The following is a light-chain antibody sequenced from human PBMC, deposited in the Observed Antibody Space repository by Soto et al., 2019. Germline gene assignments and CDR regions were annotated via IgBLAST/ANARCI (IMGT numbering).Light chain of an antibody. V-gene: IGKV3-20*01. Sequence: IVLTLSPGSLTLSPGERATLSCRASQSVSSSYLAWYQQKPGQAPRLLIYGASSRATGIPDRFSGSGSGKAFTLTISSLEPEDFAVYSFQRYGTSFPFAKGTRVDIK. CDR1: QSVSSSY. J-gene: IGKJ1*01. CDR2: GAS. CDR3: QRYGTSFP.